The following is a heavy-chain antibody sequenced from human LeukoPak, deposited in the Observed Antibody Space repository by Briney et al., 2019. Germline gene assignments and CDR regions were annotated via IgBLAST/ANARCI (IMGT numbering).Heavy chain of an antibody. D-gene: IGHD1-1*01. CDR2: ISPNGGGT. CDR3: AKLEGSAATSYD. CDR1: GYTFTDYY. J-gene: IGHJ4*02. Sequence: GAPVKVSCKASGYTFTDYYIHWVRQAPGQGLEWVGRISPNGGGTIYAQNFQGRVTVTRDTSITTAYMELNRLTSDDTAVYFCAKLEGSAATSYDWGQGTLVTVSS. V-gene: IGHV1-2*06.